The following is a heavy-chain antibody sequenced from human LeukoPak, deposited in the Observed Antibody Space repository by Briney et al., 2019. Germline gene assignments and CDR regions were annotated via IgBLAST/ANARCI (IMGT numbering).Heavy chain of an antibody. V-gene: IGHV1-69*04. CDR2: IIPILGIA. D-gene: IGHD3-22*01. CDR1: GYTFTSYY. Sequence: SVKVSCKASGYTFTSYYMHWVRQAPGQGLEWMGRIIPILGIANYAQKFQGRVTITADKSTSTAYMELSSLRSEDTAVYYCARDSQDSSGYYYVYYFDYWGQGTLVTVSS. CDR3: ARDSQDSSGYYYVYYFDY. J-gene: IGHJ4*02.